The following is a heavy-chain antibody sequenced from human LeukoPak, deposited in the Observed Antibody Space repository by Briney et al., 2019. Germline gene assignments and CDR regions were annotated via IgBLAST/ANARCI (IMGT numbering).Heavy chain of an antibody. CDR3: ARDRSYDFWSGYSTPDY. Sequence: GGSLRLSCAASGFTFSSYAMHWVRQAPGKGLEWVAVISYDGSNKYYADSVKGRFTISRDNSKNTLDLQMNSLRAEDTAVYYCARDRSYDFWSGYSTPDYWGQGTLVTVSS. J-gene: IGHJ4*02. V-gene: IGHV3-30-3*01. CDR1: GFTFSSYA. CDR2: ISYDGSNK. D-gene: IGHD3-3*01.